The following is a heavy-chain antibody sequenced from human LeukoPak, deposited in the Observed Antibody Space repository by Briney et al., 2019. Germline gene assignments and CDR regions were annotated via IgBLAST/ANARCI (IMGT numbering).Heavy chain of an antibody. Sequence: ASVKVSCKASGYTFTSYGISWVRQAPGQGLKWMGWISAYNGNTNYAQKLQRRVTMTTDTAKSTAYLELRSLRSDDTAVYYCARDLLEHIVVVTAIPAGYWGQGTLVTVSS. CDR3: ARDLLEHIVVVTAIPAGY. CDR1: GYTFTSYG. J-gene: IGHJ4*02. CDR2: ISAYNGNT. D-gene: IGHD2-21*02. V-gene: IGHV1-18*01.